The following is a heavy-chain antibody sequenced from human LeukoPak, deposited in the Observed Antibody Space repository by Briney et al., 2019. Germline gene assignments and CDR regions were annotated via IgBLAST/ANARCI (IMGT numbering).Heavy chain of an antibody. V-gene: IGHV3-64*01. D-gene: IGHD6-19*01. CDR3: ARDHSYGGSGWYFDY. CDR1: GFTFSSYE. CDR2: INNNGGST. Sequence: GGSLRLSCAASGFTFSSYEMNWVRQAPGKGLEYVSTINNNGGSTYYANSVKGRFTISRDNSKNTVYLQMDSLRAEDMAVYYCARDHSYGGSGWYFDYWGQGTLVTVSS. J-gene: IGHJ4*02.